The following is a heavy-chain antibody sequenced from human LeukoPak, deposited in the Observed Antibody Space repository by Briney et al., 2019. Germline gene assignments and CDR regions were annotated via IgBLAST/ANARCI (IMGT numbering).Heavy chain of an antibody. D-gene: IGHD6-19*01. CDR2: INWNGGST. V-gene: IGHV3-20*04. CDR3: ARVTAVAGTSVGVDA. J-gene: IGHJ4*02. CDR1: GFTFDDYG. Sequence: GGSLRLSCAASGFTFDDYGMSWVRQAPGKGLEWVSGINWNGGSTGYADSVKGRFTISRDNAKNTLYLQMNSLRAEDTAVYYCARVTAVAGTSVGVDAWGQGILVTVS.